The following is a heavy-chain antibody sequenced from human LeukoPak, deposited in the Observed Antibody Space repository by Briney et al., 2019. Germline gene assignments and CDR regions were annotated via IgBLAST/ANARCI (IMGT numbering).Heavy chain of an antibody. CDR3: ARAARDSGSYYLYYYYGMDV. Sequence: PSETLSLTCTVSGGPISSYYWSWIRQPPGKGLEWIGYIYYSGSTNHNPSLKSRVTISVDTSKNQFSLKLSSVTAADTAVYYCARAARDSGSYYLYYYYGMDVWGQGTTVTVSS. J-gene: IGHJ6*02. CDR1: GGPISSYY. CDR2: IYYSGST. D-gene: IGHD1-26*01. V-gene: IGHV4-59*01.